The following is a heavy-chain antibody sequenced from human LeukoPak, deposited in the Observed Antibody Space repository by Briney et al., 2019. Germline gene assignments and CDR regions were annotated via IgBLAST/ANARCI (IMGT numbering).Heavy chain of an antibody. CDR3: ASLNYDILTGSYYFDY. Sequence: GGSLRLSCAASGFTFSDYYMSWIRQAPGKGLEWVPYISDSSSYTKYADSVKGRFTISRDNAKNSLYLQMNSLRAEDTAVYYCASLNYDILTGSYYFDYWGQGTLVTISS. V-gene: IGHV3-11*03. J-gene: IGHJ4*02. D-gene: IGHD3-9*01. CDR1: GFTFSDYY. CDR2: ISDSSSYT.